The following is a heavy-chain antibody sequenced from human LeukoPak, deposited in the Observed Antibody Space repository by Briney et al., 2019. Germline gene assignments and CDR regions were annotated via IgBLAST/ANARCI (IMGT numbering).Heavy chain of an antibody. D-gene: IGHD3-9*01. J-gene: IGHJ4*02. CDR3: ARDVYDILTGYYPFDY. CDR2: INPSGGST. Sequence: ASVKVSCKASGYTFTSYYMHWVRQAPGQGLEWMGIINPSGGSTSYAQKFQGSVTMTRDMSTSTVYMELSSLRSEDTAVYYCARDVYDILTGYYPFDYWGQGTLVTVSS. CDR1: GYTFTSYY. V-gene: IGHV1-46*01.